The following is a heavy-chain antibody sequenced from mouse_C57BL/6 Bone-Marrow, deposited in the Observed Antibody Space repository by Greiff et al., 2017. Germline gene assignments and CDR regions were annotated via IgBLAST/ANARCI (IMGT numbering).Heavy chain of an antibody. CDR2: ISSGSSTL. Sequence: EVTVVESGGGLVKPGGSLKLSCAASGFTFSDYGMHWVRQAPETGLEWVAYISSGSSTLYYADTVKGRFTLSRDNAKNTLFLQMTSLRSEDTAMYYCARGTTVARQYYAMDYWGQGTSVTGSS. D-gene: IGHD1-1*01. CDR1: GFTFSDYG. J-gene: IGHJ4*01. CDR3: ARGTTVARQYYAMDY. V-gene: IGHV5-17*01.